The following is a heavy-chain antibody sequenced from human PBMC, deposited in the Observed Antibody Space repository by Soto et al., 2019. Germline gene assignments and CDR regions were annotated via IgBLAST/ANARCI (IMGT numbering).Heavy chain of an antibody. J-gene: IGHJ4*02. V-gene: IGHV1-18*01. Sequence: QVQLVQSGAEVKKPGASVKVSCKASGYTFTSYHITWVRQAPGQGLEWMGWISAYNGNTNYAQKLQGRVTITTDTSSRTAYRVWMSLRSGGPAGSNCVRAAARARWWGPGTLVTASP. CDR3: VRAAARARW. CDR2: ISAYNGNT. CDR1: GYTFTSYH.